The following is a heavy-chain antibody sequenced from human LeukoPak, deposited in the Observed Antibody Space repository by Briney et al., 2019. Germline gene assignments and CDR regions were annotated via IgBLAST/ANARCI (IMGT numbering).Heavy chain of an antibody. Sequence: ASVKVSCKASGYTFTSYGISWVRQAPGQGLEWMGWISAYNGNTNYAQKLQGRVTMATDPSTSTAYMELRSLRADDTAVYYCARDSRTYVWGSYRPTYWGQGTLVTVSS. CDR2: ISAYNGNT. J-gene: IGHJ4*02. D-gene: IGHD3-16*02. CDR1: GYTFTSYG. V-gene: IGHV1-18*01. CDR3: ARDSRTYVWGSYRPTY.